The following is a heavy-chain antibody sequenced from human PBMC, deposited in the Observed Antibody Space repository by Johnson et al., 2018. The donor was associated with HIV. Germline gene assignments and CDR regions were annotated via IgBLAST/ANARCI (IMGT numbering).Heavy chain of an antibody. V-gene: IGHV3-74*02. CDR2: INSDGSST. D-gene: IGHD1-26*01. J-gene: IGHJ3*02. Sequence: VQLVESGGSVVRPGGSLRLSCAASGFTFDDYGMSWVRQAPGKGLVWVSRINSDGSSTSYADSVKGRFTISRDNSKNTLYLQMNSLRAEDTAVYYCARLIVGAPGAFDIWGQGTMVTVSS. CDR1: GFTFDDYG. CDR3: ARLIVGAPGAFDI.